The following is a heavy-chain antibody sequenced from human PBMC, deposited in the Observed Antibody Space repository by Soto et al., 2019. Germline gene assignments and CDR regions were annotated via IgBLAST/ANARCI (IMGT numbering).Heavy chain of an antibody. V-gene: IGHV3-15*07. Sequence: GGSLRLSCAASGFTFTKAWMNWVRQALGKGLEWVGRIKSKSDGGTTEFAAPVKGRFHISRDDAKNTLVLEMNSLKSEDTAVYYCTTGATIWSASDWFDPWGQGTLVTVSS. J-gene: IGHJ5*02. D-gene: IGHD1-26*01. CDR1: GFTFTKAW. CDR2: IKSKSDGGTT. CDR3: TTGATIWSASDWFDP.